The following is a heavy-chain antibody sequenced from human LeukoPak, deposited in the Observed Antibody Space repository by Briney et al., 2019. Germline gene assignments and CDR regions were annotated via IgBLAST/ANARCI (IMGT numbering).Heavy chain of an antibody. CDR2: IYYSGST. CDR1: GGSISSSSYY. D-gene: IGHD2-15*01. CDR3: AREIVVVVAVHDAFDI. V-gene: IGHV4-39*07. J-gene: IGHJ3*02. Sequence: SETLSLTCTVSGGSISSSSYYWGWIRQPPGKGLEWIGSIYYSGSTYYNPSLKSRVTISVDTSKNQFSLKLSSVTAADTAVYYCAREIVVVVAVHDAFDIWGQGTMVTVSS.